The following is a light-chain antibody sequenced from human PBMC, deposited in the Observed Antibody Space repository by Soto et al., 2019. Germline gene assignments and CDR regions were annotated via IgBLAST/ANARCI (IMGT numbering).Light chain of an antibody. J-gene: IGLJ2*01. CDR3: AAWDDSLSGVV. CDR1: SSNIGSNY. Sequence: QSVLTQPPSASGTPGQRVTISCSGSSSNIGSNYVYWYQQLQGTAPKPLIYRNNQRPSGVPDRFSGSKSGTSASLAISGLRSEDEADYYCAAWDDSLSGVVFGGGTKLTVL. CDR2: RNN. V-gene: IGLV1-47*01.